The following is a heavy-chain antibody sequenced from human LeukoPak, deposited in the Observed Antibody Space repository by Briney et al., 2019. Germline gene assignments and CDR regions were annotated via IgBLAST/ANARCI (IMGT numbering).Heavy chain of an antibody. CDR1: GCTFSRYA. Sequence: GGSLRLSCAACGCTFSRYAMSWVRQAAGKGREWVSAISCSGGSTYYADSVKGRFTISRDNSKNTLYLQMNSLRDEDTAVYYCAKAGRYCSGGSCYCDYWGQGTLVTVSS. CDR3: AKAGRYCSGGSCYCDY. J-gene: IGHJ4*02. V-gene: IGHV3-23*01. CDR2: ISCSGGST. D-gene: IGHD2-15*01.